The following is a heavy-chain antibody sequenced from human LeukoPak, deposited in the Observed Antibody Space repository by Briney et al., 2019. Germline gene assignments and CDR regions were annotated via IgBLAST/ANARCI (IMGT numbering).Heavy chain of an antibody. D-gene: IGHD3-16*02. V-gene: IGHV4-34*01. CDR3: ARGFYYDYVWGSYRYNIHFDY. J-gene: IGHJ4*02. Sequence: SETLSLTCAVYGGSFSGYYWSWIRQPPGKGLEWIGEINHSGSTNYNPSLKSRVTISVDTSKNQFSLKPSSVTAADTAVYYCARGFYYDYVWGSYRYNIHFDYWGQGTLVTVSS. CDR1: GGSFSGYY. CDR2: INHSGST.